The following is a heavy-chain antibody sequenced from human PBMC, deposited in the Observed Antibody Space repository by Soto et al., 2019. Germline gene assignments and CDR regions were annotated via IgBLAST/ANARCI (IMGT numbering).Heavy chain of an antibody. J-gene: IGHJ4*02. Sequence: QVHLQESGPGLVKPSETLSLTCTVSGGYITNYYWSWIRQPPGKGLEWIGYIFYSGNTNYNPSLRRRVTIPVDTSKNQFSLRLSSVTAADTAVYYCARDSGYGDPFDYWGQGTLVTVSS. CDR1: GGYITNYY. D-gene: IGHD4-17*01. V-gene: IGHV4-59*01. CDR3: ARDSGYGDPFDY. CDR2: IFYSGNT.